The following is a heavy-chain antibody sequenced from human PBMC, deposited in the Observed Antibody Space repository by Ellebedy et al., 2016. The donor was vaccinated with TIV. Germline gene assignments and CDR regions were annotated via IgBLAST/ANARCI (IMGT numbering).Heavy chain of an antibody. CDR2: ISSSSSTI. Sequence: GGSLRLXXAASGFTFSSYSMNWVRQAPGKGLEWVSYISSSSSTIYYADSVKGRFTISRDNAKNSLYLQMNSLRAEDTAVYYCARDDPMVRGYWYFDLWGRGTLVTVSS. D-gene: IGHD3-10*01. V-gene: IGHV3-48*04. CDR3: ARDDPMVRGYWYFDL. CDR1: GFTFSSYS. J-gene: IGHJ2*01.